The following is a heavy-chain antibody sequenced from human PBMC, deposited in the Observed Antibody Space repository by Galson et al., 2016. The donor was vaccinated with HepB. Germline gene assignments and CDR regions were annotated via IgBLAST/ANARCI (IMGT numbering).Heavy chain of an antibody. CDR3: ARDTGWNDQFDY. CDR1: GFPFSSYA. V-gene: IGHV3-30*04. Sequence: SLRLSCAASGFPFSSYAVHWVRQAPGKGLEWVAVTSFDGSDKYYTDSVKGRFTVSRDNSRNTLFLQMSSLRAEAMAVYYCARDTGWNDQFDYWGQGTLVTVSS. CDR2: TSFDGSDK. J-gene: IGHJ4*02. D-gene: IGHD1-1*01.